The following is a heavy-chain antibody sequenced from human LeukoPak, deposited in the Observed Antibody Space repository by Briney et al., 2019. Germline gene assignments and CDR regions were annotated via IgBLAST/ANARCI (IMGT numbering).Heavy chain of an antibody. Sequence: GGSLRLSCVGSGFSFSSYDMNWVRQSPGRGLEWISYISTSGRSIYYSESVRGRFAISSDNARSSLSLQMAGLTAEDTAVYYCARGLNSAFDVWGNGTTVTVSS. J-gene: IGHJ6*04. CDR2: ISTSGRSI. CDR3: ARGLNSAFDV. D-gene: IGHD2-21*01. V-gene: IGHV3-48*01. CDR1: GFSFSSYD.